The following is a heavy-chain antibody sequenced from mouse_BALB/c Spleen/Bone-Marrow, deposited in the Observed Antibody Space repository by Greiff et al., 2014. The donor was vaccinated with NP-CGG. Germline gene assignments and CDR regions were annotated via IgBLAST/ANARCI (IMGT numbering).Heavy chain of an antibody. V-gene: IGHV1-4*01. CDR3: AYGNYGYAMDY. CDR2: INPSSGYT. D-gene: IGHD2-10*02. J-gene: IGHJ4*01. Sequence: VQLQQSGAELARLGASVKMSCKASGYTFTSYTMHWVKQRPGQGLEWIGYINPSSGYTNYNQKFKDKATLTADKSSSTAYMQLSSLTSEDSAVYYCAYGNYGYAMDYWGQGTSVTASS. CDR1: GYTFTSYT.